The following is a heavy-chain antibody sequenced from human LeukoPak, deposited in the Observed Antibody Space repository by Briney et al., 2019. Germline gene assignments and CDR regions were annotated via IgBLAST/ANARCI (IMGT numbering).Heavy chain of an antibody. CDR1: GGTFSSYA. D-gene: IGHD4-23*01. V-gene: IGHV1-69*13. CDR3: ARGNKPRENHGGNSVYYYYGMDV. CDR2: IIPIFGTA. J-gene: IGHJ6*02. Sequence: SVKVSCKASGGTFSSYAISWVRQAPGQGLEWMGGIIPIFGTANYAQKFQGRVTITADESTSTAYMELSSLRSEDTAVYYCARGNKPRENHGGNSVYYYYGMDVWGQGTTVTVSS.